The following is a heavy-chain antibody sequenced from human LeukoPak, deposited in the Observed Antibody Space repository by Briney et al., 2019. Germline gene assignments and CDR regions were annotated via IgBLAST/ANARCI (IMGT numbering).Heavy chain of an antibody. V-gene: IGHV4-39*01. CDR2: IYYSGST. CDR1: GGSISSSSYY. Sequence: PSETLSLTCTVSGGSISSSSYYWGWIRQPPGKGLEWIGSIYYSGSTYYNPSLKSRVTISADTSKKQFSLKLSSVTAADTAVYYCAKLAYDSSGSYTAYFDYWGQGTLSPSPQ. J-gene: IGHJ4*02. D-gene: IGHD3-22*01. CDR3: AKLAYDSSGSYTAYFDY.